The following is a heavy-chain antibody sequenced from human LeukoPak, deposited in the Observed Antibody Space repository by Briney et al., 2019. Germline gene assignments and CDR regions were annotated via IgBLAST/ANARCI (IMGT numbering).Heavy chain of an antibody. CDR2: IYHSGST. J-gene: IGHJ3*02. Sequence: SGTLSLTCAVSGGSISSSNWWSWVRQPPGKGLEWIGEIYHSGSTNYNPSLKSRVTISVDKSKNQFSLKLSSVTAADTAVYYCARDEGVRYFDWHHGAAFDIWGQGTMVTVSS. V-gene: IGHV4-4*02. D-gene: IGHD3-9*01. CDR1: GGSISSSNW. CDR3: ARDEGVRYFDWHHGAAFDI.